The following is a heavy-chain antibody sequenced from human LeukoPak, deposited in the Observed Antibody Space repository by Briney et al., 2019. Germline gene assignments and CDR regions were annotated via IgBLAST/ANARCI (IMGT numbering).Heavy chain of an antibody. D-gene: IGHD3-22*01. J-gene: IGHJ3*02. Sequence: GGSLRLSCAASGLTFSIYAMSWVRQAPGEGLEWVSAISGSGGNTYYADSVKGRFTISRDNSKNTLYLQMNSLRAEDTAVYYCARDWRNYYDTGDIWGQGTMVTVSS. CDR1: GLTFSIYA. V-gene: IGHV3-23*01. CDR2: ISGSGGNT. CDR3: ARDWRNYYDTGDI.